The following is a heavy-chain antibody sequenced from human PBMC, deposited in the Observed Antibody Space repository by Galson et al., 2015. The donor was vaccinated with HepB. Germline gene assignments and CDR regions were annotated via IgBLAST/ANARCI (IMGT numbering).Heavy chain of an antibody. Sequence: SVKVSCKASGGTFSSYAISWVRQAPGQGLEWMGGIIPIFGTANYAQKFQGRVTITADESTSTAYMELSSLRSEDTAVYYCARVGQDKHIVVVTAQVSPWYFDLWGRGTLVTVSS. CDR3: ARVGQDKHIVVVTAQVSPWYFDL. J-gene: IGHJ2*01. V-gene: IGHV1-69*13. CDR2: IIPIFGTA. CDR1: GGTFSSYA. D-gene: IGHD2-21*02.